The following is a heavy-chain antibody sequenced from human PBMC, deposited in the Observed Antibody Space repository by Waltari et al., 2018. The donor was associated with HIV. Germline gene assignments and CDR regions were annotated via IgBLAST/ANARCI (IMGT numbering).Heavy chain of an antibody. Sequence: QVQLVQSGAEVKKPGASVKVSCKASGYTFTGYYIHWVRQAPGQGLEWRGWINPNSGDTGFAQRFQGRVTMTRDTSISTAYMGLSRLRSDDTAVYYCARTSCSSTSCYWFDPWGQGTLVTVSS. CDR1: GYTFTGYY. D-gene: IGHD2-2*01. V-gene: IGHV1-2*02. J-gene: IGHJ5*02. CDR3: ARTSCSSTSCYWFDP. CDR2: INPNSGDT.